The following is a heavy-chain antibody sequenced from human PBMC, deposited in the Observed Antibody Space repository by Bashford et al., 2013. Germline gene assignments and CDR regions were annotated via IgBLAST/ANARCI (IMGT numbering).Heavy chain of an antibody. CDR2: MNPNSGNT. CDR1: GYTFTSYD. V-gene: IGHV1-8*03. CDR3: ARGVSGSYANWFDP. J-gene: IGHJ5*02. D-gene: IGHD1-26*01. Sequence: ASVKVSCKASGYTFTSYDINWVRQATGQGLEWMGWMNPNSGNTGYAQKFQGRVTITRNTSISTAYMELSSLRSEDTAVYYCARGVSGSYANWFDPVGPGNPGHRSPQ.